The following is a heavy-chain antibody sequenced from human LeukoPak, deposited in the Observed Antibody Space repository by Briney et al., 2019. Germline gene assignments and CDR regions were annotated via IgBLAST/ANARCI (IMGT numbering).Heavy chain of an antibody. Sequence: SETLSLTCAVSGGSISSGSYYWSWIRQPAGKGLEWIGRIYTSGSTNYNPSLKSRVTISVDTSKNQFSLKLSSVTAADTAVYYCARDHSAYWGQGTLVTVSS. CDR3: ARDHSAY. J-gene: IGHJ4*02. V-gene: IGHV4-61*02. CDR2: IYTSGST. CDR1: GGSISSGSYY.